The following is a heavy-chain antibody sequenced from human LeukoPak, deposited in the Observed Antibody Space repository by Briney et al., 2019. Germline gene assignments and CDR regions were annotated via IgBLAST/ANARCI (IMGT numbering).Heavy chain of an antibody. D-gene: IGHD3-22*01. J-gene: IGHJ5*02. V-gene: IGHV4-4*09. CDR1: GGSISSYY. CDR3: ARHKSTQYYYDSSGYYNWFDP. Sequence: PSETLSLTCTVSGGSISSYYWSWIPQPPGKGLEWIGYIYTSGSTNYNPSLKSRVTISVDTSKNQFSLKLSSVTAADTAVYYRARHKSTQYYYDSSGYYNWFDPWGQGTLVTVSS. CDR2: IYTSGST.